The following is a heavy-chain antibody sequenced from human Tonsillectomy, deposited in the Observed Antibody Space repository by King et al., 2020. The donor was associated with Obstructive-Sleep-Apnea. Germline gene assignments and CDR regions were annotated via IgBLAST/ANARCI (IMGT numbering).Heavy chain of an antibody. D-gene: IGHD4-23*01. Sequence: VQLQESGPGLVKPSETLSLTCTVSGGSISSSSYYWGWIRQPPGKGLEWIGSIYYSGSTYYTPSLKSRVTISVETSKNRFSPKLSSVTAADTAVYYCAGTRDFNSFYYYYGMDVWGQGTTVTVSS. CDR2: IYYSGST. V-gene: IGHV4-39*07. CDR3: AGTRDFNSFYYYYGMDV. CDR1: GGSISSSSYY. J-gene: IGHJ6*02.